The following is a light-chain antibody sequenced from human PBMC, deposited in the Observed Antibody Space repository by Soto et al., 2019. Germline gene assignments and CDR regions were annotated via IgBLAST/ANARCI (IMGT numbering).Light chain of an antibody. J-gene: IGKJ4*01. CDR2: EAS. CDR3: QQRRSWPPT. Sequence: EIVLTQSPATLSLSPGDRATLSCRASQSVHRYLAWYQQKPGQAPRLLMYEASNRATGIPATFSANGSGTDFTLPITNLEPEDFAVYYCQQRRSWPPTFGGGTKVEF. CDR1: QSVHRY. V-gene: IGKV3-11*01.